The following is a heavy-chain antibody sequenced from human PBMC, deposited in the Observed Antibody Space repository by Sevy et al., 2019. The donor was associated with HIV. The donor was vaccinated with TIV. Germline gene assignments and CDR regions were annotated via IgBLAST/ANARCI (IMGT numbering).Heavy chain of an antibody. V-gene: IGHV3-23*01. D-gene: IGHD3-22*01. CDR1: GFTFSSYA. CDR3: AKVGGSGYYETNNFDY. Sequence: GGSLRLSCAASGFTFSSYAMNWVRQAPGKGLEWVSGISGRDGSTQYADSVKGRFTISRDNSKNTLYLQMNSLRAEDTAVYYCAKVGGSGYYETNNFDYWGQGTLVTVSS. CDR2: ISGRDGST. J-gene: IGHJ4*02.